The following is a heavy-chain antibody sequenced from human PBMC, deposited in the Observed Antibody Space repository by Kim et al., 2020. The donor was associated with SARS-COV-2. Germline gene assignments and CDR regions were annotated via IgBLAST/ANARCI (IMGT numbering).Heavy chain of an antibody. V-gene: IGHV3-30*01. CDR3: ARGGGEWFGDFY. Sequence: YYADSVKGRFTISRDNSKNTLYLQMNSLRAEDTAVYYCARGGGEWFGDFYWGQGTLVTVSS. J-gene: IGHJ4*02. D-gene: IGHD2-21*01.